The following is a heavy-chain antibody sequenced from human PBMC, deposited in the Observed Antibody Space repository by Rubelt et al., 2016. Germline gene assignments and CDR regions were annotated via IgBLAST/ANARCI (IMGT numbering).Heavy chain of an antibody. CDR3: ARGVI. CDR1: GYSFSTSD. Sequence: QVQLVQSGAEVKKPGASVKVSCKASGYSFSTSDINWVRQGTGQGLEWMGWMNPNTGNQGYAQKFQGRVTMTSNISISTAYLYLSSLRSEDTAVYYCARGVIWGQGTLVAVSS. CDR2: MNPNTGNQ. D-gene: IGHD3-10*01. J-gene: IGHJ4*02. V-gene: IGHV1-8*01.